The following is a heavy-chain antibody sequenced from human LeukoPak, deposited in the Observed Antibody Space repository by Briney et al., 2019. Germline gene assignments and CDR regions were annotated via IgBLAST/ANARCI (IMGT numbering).Heavy chain of an antibody. D-gene: IGHD6-19*01. CDR2: INSDGSST. J-gene: IGHJ4*02. CDR1: GFTFSTYW. CDR3: ARVQGGGYRTADY. V-gene: IGHV3-74*01. Sequence: PGGSLRLSCAASGFTFSTYWMHWVRQAPGKGLVWVSRINSDGSSTIYADSVKGRFTISRDNAKNTLYLQMNSLRGEDTAMYYCARVQGGGYRTADYWGQGTLVTVSS.